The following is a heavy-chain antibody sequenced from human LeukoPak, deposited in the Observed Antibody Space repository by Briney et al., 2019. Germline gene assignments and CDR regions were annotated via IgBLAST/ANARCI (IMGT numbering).Heavy chain of an antibody. J-gene: IGHJ3*02. CDR2: IYYSGST. Sequence: TSETLPLTCTVSGGSISSSSYCWGWIRQPPGKGLEWIGSIYYSGSTYYNPSLKSRVTISVDTSKNQFSLKLSSVTAADTAVYYCARPFIGLNPVGAFDIWGQGTMVTVSS. D-gene: IGHD4-23*01. CDR3: ARPFIGLNPVGAFDI. V-gene: IGHV4-39*01. CDR1: GGSISSSSYC.